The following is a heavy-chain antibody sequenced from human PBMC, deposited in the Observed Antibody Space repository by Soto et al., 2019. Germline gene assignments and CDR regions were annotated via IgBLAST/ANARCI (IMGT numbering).Heavy chain of an antibody. Sequence: TSETLSLTCTVSGGCISNFYWSWSRQPPGKGLEWIGYISYSGNTNYNPSLKSRVSISVDTSKNQLSLNLTSVTAADTAVYYCARAPMVLSRSYFDSWGQGTPVTVSS. CDR2: ISYSGNT. CDR1: GGCISNFY. J-gene: IGHJ4*02. V-gene: IGHV4-59*01. CDR3: ARAPMVLSRSYFDS. D-gene: IGHD2-8*01.